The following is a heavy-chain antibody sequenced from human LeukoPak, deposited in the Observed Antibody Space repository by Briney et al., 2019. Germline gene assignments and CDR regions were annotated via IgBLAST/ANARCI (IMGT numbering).Heavy chain of an antibody. V-gene: IGHV3-23*01. J-gene: IGHJ4*02. Sequence: EGSLRLSCAASGFTFSTYAMSWVRQAPGKGLEWVSFISGSGDNTNYADSVKGRFTISRDNSKNTLYLQMNSLRADDTAVYYCAKGSSGWYFDYWGQGTLVTVSS. CDR3: AKGSSGWYFDY. CDR2: ISGSGDNT. CDR1: GFTFSTYA. D-gene: IGHD6-19*01.